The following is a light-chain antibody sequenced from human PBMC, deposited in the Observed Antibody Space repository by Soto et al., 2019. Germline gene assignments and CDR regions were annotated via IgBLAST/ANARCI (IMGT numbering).Light chain of an antibody. CDR2: DAS. V-gene: IGKV1-5*01. CDR3: QQYNSYSRT. CDR1: QSVSRW. Sequence: IQITQSPSTPSASVGDRVTITCRASQSVSRWVAWYQQKPGRAPKVLIWDASSLQRGVPSRFSGSGSGTEFTLTISSPQPDDFATYYCQQYNSYSRTFGQGTKVDIK. J-gene: IGKJ1*01.